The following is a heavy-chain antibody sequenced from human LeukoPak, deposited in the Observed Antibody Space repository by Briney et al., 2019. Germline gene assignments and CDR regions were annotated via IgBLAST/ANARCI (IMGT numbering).Heavy chain of an antibody. CDR1: GFTFSSYA. CDR2: ISGSGGST. V-gene: IGHV3-23*01. D-gene: IGHD3-22*01. CDR3: AKEDSRVETTLAEYFQH. Sequence: GESLKISCAASGFTFSSYAMSWVRQAPGKGLEWVSAISGSGGSTYYADSVKGRFTISRDNSKNTLYLQMNSLRAEDTAVYYCAKEDSRVETTLAEYFQHWGQGTLVTVSS. J-gene: IGHJ1*01.